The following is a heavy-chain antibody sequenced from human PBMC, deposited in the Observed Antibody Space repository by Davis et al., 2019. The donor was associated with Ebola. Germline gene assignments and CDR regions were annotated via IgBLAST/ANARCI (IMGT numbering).Heavy chain of an antibody. J-gene: IGHJ6*02. D-gene: IGHD2-21*02. V-gene: IGHV4-30-4*08. CDR1: GASVSSRDYY. CDR3: ARVRVTDSYYYGLDV. CDR2: IYNSGST. Sequence: PSETLSLTCTVSGASVSSRDYYWAWIRQPPGKGLEWIGYIYNSGSTYYNPSLKSRVTISVDTSKNQFSLRLSSVTAADTAVYYCARVRVTDSYYYGLDVWGQGTTVTVSS.